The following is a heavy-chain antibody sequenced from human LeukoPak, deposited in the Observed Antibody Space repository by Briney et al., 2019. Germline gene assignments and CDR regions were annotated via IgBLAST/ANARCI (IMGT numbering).Heavy chain of an antibody. J-gene: IGHJ6*03. D-gene: IGHD3-3*01. CDR1: GYTFTGYY. CDR3: ARELLEWMGSWHSWDYYYMDV. V-gene: IGHV1-2*02. CDR2: INPNSGGT. Sequence: ASVKVSCKASGYTFTGYYMHWVRQAPGQGLEWMGWINPNSGGTNYAQKFQGRVTMTRDTSISTAYMELSRLRSDDTAVYYCARELLEWMGSWHSWDYYYMDVWGKGTTVTVSS.